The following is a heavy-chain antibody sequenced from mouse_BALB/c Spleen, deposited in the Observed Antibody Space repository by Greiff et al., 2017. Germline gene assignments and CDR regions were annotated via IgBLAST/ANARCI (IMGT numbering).Heavy chain of an antibody. CDR1: GYTFTDYV. CDR2: IYPGSGST. J-gene: IGHJ1*01. V-gene: IGHV1-77*01. CDR3: ARSHYYGSSGGYWYFDV. Sequence: VQLQQSGPELVKPGASVKMSCKASGYTFTDYVISWVKQRTGQGLEWIGEIYPGSGSTYYNEKFKGKATLTADKSSNTAYMQLSSLTSEDSAVYFCARSHYYGSSGGYWYFDVWGAGTTVTVSS. D-gene: IGHD1-1*01.